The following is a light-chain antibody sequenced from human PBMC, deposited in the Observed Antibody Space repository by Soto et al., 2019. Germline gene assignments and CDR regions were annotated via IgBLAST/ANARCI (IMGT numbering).Light chain of an antibody. CDR2: EGS. V-gene: IGLV2-23*01. Sequence: QSALTQPASVSGSPGQSITISCTGTSSDVGSYNLVSWYQQHPGKAPKLMIYEGSKRPSGVSNRFSGSKSANTASLTISGLQAEDEADYYCCSYAGSSTWVFGTGTKVTVL. CDR1: SSDVGSYNL. J-gene: IGLJ1*01. CDR3: CSYAGSSTWV.